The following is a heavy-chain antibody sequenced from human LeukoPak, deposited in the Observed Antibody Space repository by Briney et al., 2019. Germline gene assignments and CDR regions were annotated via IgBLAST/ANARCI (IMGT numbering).Heavy chain of an antibody. CDR2: ISYSGNT. CDR1: GGSISSYH. Sequence: SETLSLTCTVSGGSISSYHWSWIRQPPGKGLEWIGYISYSGNTNYNPSLKSRATISVDTSKNRFSLKLNSLTAADTAVYYCARDSYYSKMDVWGQGTTVTVSS. CDR3: ARDSYYSKMDV. V-gene: IGHV4-59*01. J-gene: IGHJ6*02.